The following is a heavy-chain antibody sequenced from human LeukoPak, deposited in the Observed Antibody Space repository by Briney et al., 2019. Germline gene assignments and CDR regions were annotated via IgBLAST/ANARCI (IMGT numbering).Heavy chain of an antibody. CDR1: GYTFTSYY. CDR2: INPNSGGT. CDR3: ARDSDIDYGSGSYIPTDY. D-gene: IGHD3-10*01. J-gene: IGHJ4*02. Sequence: ASVKVSCKASGYTFTSYYMHWVRQAPGQGLEWMGWINPNSGGTNYAQKFQGRVTMTRDTSISTAYMELSRLRSDDTAVYYCARDSDIDYGSGSYIPTDYWGQGTLVTVSS. V-gene: IGHV1-2*02.